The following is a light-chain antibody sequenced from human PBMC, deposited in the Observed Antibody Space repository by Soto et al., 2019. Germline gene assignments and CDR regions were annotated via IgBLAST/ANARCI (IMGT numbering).Light chain of an antibody. Sequence: DIQMTQSPSALSASVGDRVTITCQASQDMNNDLTWYQQKPGKAPKLLIYDASNLETGVPSRFSGSGSGTDFPFNISRLQAEDIATYYCQQYDNLPTFGQGTRLEIK. CDR3: QQYDNLPT. V-gene: IGKV1-33*01. J-gene: IGKJ5*01. CDR1: QDMNND. CDR2: DAS.